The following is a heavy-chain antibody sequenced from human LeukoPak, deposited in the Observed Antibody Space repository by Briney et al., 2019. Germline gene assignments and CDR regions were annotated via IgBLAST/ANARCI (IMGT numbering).Heavy chain of an antibody. Sequence: GSLRLSCAASGFTFSSYSMNWVRQAPGRGLECVSYISSSSSTIYYADSVKGRSTISRDNAKNSLYVQMNSLRAEDTAVYYCARDRIYAFDIWGQGTMVTVSS. V-gene: IGHV3-48*01. CDR1: GFTFSSYS. D-gene: IGHD5/OR15-5a*01. J-gene: IGHJ3*02. CDR2: ISSSSSTI. CDR3: ARDRIYAFDI.